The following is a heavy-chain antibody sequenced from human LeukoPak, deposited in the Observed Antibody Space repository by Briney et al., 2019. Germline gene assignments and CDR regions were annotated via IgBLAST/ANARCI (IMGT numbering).Heavy chain of an antibody. D-gene: IGHD3-10*01. CDR3: ARAVPGEFLLWTFDI. CDR2: IFYSGST. CDR1: GGSISSYY. J-gene: IGHJ3*02. Sequence: SETLSLTCTVSGGSISSYYWSWIRQPPGKGLEWIGYIFYSGSTNYNPSLKSRVTISVDTPKNQFSLKLSSATAADTAVYYCARAVPGEFLLWTFDIWGHGTMVTVSS. V-gene: IGHV4-59*01.